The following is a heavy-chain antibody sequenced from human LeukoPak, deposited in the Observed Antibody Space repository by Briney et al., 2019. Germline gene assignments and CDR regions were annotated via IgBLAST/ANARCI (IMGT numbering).Heavy chain of an antibody. CDR3: ATDRGGGVGARGY. J-gene: IGHJ4*02. D-gene: IGHD1-26*01. CDR1: GFTFSSYA. Sequence: GGSLRLSCAASGFTFSSYAMSWVRQAPGKGLEWVSAISGSGGSTYYADSLKGRFTISRDDAKNSLYLQMNSLRAEDTAVYYCATDRGGGVGARGYWGQGTLVTVSS. V-gene: IGHV3-23*01. CDR2: ISGSGGST.